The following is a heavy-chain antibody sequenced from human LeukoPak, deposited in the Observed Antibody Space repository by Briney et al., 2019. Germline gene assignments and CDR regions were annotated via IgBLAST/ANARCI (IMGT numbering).Heavy chain of an antibody. Sequence: SETLSLTCAVYGGSFSGYYWSWTRQPPGKGLEWIGEINHSGSTNYNPSLKSRVTISVDTSKNQFSLKLSSVTAADTAVYYCARGYSGYDYRGQGTLVTVSS. D-gene: IGHD5-12*01. CDR2: INHSGST. J-gene: IGHJ4*02. CDR1: GGSFSGYY. CDR3: ARGYSGYDY. V-gene: IGHV4-34*01.